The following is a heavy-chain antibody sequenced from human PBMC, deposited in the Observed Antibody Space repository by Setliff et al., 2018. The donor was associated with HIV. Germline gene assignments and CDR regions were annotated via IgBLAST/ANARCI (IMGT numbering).Heavy chain of an antibody. D-gene: IGHD4-17*01. J-gene: IGHJ6*03. Sequence: PGGSLRLSCAASGFTFSNYAMSWVRQTPGKGLQWVSVIYSGTSTPYYTDSVKGRCTSSRDNSRNTLYLQRNSLRAEDTAIYFCAKGAPDYDTNPFYYYFYMHGCGKGTTVTASS. CDR2: IYSGTSTP. CDR3: AKGAPDYDTNPFYYYFYMHG. V-gene: IGHV3-23*03. CDR1: GFTFSNYA.